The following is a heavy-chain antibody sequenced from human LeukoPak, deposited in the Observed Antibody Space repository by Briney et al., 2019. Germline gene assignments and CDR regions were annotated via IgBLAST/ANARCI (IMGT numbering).Heavy chain of an antibody. D-gene: IGHD3-22*01. CDR2: IYTSGST. Sequence: PSETLSPTCTVSGGSISSYYWSWIRQPAGKGLEWIGRIYTSGSTNYNPSLNSRVTMSVDTSKNQFSLRLSSVTAADTAVYYCARGYFDSSGYSNPFDLWGQGALVTVSS. CDR1: GGSISSYY. V-gene: IGHV4-4*07. CDR3: ARGYFDSSGYSNPFDL. J-gene: IGHJ1*01.